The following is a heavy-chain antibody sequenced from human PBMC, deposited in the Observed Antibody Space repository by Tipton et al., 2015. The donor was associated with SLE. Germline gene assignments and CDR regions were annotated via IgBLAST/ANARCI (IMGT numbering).Heavy chain of an antibody. Sequence: SLRLSCAASGFTFHNHWMHGVRQDPGKGLVWGSCLSTDGRVTTYAASVKGRLTISRDNAKNTLYLQMRSLRVEDTGVYYCARAPTISVAGTTDPFGMDVWGPGTRVTVSS. CDR3: ARAPTISVAGTTDPFGMDV. CDR1: GFTFHNHW. J-gene: IGHJ6*02. CDR2: LSTDGRVT. V-gene: IGHV3-74*01. D-gene: IGHD6-19*01.